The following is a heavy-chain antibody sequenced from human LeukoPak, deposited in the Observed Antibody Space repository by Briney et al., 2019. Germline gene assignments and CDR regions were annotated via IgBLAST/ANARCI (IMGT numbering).Heavy chain of an antibody. CDR3: AKATGYLL. V-gene: IGHV3-7*03. CDR1: GFTFSTHW. Sequence: PGGSLRLSCAASGFTFSTHWMRWVRQAPGKGLEWVASIKQDGSEKNYVDSVKGRFTISRDNAKTSLYLQMNNLRAEDTAVYYCAKATGYLLWGQGTLVTVSS. CDR2: IKQDGSEK. D-gene: IGHD1-14*01. J-gene: IGHJ4*02.